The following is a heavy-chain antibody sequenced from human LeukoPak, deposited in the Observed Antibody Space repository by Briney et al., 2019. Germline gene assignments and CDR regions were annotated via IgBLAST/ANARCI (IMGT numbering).Heavy chain of an antibody. Sequence: ASVKVSCTASGYSFSDYYIHWLRQAPGQGLEWMGWINPKSGGTNYAQNFQGRVTMTRDTSSTTVYTELTRLRSDDTAVYYCARPLGSLKEYWWFDPWGQGTLVTVSS. CDR2: INPKSGGT. CDR3: ARPLGSLKEYWWFDP. CDR1: GYSFSDYY. V-gene: IGHV1-2*02. D-gene: IGHD2/OR15-2a*01. J-gene: IGHJ5*02.